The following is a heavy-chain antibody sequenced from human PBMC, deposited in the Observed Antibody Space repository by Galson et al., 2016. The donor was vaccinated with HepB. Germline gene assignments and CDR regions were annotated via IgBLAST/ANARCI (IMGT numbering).Heavy chain of an antibody. CDR1: GFSFSTYC. CDR2: ISSDSRHI. V-gene: IGHV3-21*06. Sequence: SLRLSCAASGFSFSTYCMHWVRQAPGKGLEWVSSISSDSRHIYYGDSMKGRFTISRDNAKNSLYLQMNSLRADDTAVYYCARDRRFDKRGALDIWGQGTEVTVSS. D-gene: IGHD3-10*01. J-gene: IGHJ3*02. CDR3: ARDRRFDKRGALDI.